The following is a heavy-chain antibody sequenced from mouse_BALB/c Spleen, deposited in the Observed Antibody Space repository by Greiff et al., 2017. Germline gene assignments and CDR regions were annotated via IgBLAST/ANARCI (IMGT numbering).Heavy chain of an antibody. CDR1: GYSFTGYF. D-gene: IGHD2-3*01. Sequence: EVKLMESGPELVKPGASVKISCKASGYSFTGYFMNWVMQSHGKSLEWIGRINPYNGDTFYNQKFKGKATLTVDKSSSTAHMELRSPASEDSAVYYCARSGDGYYRDYWGQGTSVTVSS. V-gene: IGHV1-20*02. CDR2: INPYNGDT. J-gene: IGHJ4*01. CDR3: ARSGDGYYRDY.